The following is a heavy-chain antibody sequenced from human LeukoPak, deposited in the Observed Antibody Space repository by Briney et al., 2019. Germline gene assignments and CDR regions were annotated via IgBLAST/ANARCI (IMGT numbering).Heavy chain of an antibody. CDR3: ARGGTAMVPLDY. CDR2: INPSGGST. J-gene: IGHJ4*02. CDR1: GHTFTSYY. Sequence: GASVKVSCKASGHTFTSYYMHWVRQAPGQGLEWMGIINPSGGSTSYAQKFQGRVTMTRDMSTSTVYMELSSLRSEDTAVYYCARGGTAMVPLDYWGQGTLVTVSS. V-gene: IGHV1-46*01. D-gene: IGHD5-18*01.